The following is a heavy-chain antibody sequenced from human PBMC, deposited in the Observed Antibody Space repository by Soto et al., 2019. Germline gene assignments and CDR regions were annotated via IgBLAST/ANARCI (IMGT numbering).Heavy chain of an antibody. Sequence: QVLLVESGGGVVQPGRSLRLSCAASEFTFSTYPMHWVRQAPGKGLEWVAVISYDGTNTYYADSVKGRFTISRDNSKNTLSLHMISLRGDDPAVYSCARGASVFWNAYPEIHVFDYCGQGAPVFVSS. J-gene: IGHJ4*02. D-gene: IGHD3-3*01. CDR1: EFTFSTYP. CDR2: ISYDGTNT. V-gene: IGHV3-30-3*01. CDR3: ARGASVFWNAYPEIHVFDY.